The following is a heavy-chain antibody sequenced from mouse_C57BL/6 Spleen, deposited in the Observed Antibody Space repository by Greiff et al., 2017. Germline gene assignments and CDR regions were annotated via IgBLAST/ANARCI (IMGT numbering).Heavy chain of an antibody. CDR1: GYTFTSYW. CDR3: ARKGLYYGNPYYAMDY. Sequence: QVQLKQPGAELVMPGASVKLSCKASGYTFTSYWMHWVKQRPGQGLEWIGEIDPSDSYTNYNQKFKGKSTLTVDKSSSTAYMQLSSLTSEDSAVYYCARKGLYYGNPYYAMDYWGQGTSVTVSS. V-gene: IGHV1-69*01. J-gene: IGHJ4*01. CDR2: IDPSDSYT. D-gene: IGHD2-1*01.